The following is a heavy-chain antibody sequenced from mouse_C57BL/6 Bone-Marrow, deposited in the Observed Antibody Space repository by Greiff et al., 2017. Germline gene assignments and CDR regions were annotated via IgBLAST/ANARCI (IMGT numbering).Heavy chain of an antibody. CDR3: ARLQLGLWVAD. CDR2: ITSDGGST. V-gene: IGHV5-2*01. D-gene: IGHD4-1*02. J-gene: IGHJ3*01. CDR1: EYEFPSHD. Sequence: VQLKESGGGLVQPGESLKLSCESNEYEFPSHDMSWVRKTPEKRLELVAAITSDGGSTYYPDTMERRFIISRDNTKKTLYLQMSSLRSEDTAMYYCARLQLGLWVADWGQGTLGTVSA.